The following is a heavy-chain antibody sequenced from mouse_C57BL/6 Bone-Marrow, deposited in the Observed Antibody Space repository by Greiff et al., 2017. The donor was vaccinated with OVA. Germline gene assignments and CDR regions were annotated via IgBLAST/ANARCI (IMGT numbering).Heavy chain of an antibody. CDR1: GYTFTSYW. CDR2: IYPGSGST. Sequence: QVQLQQPGAELVKPGASVKMSCKASGYTFTSYWITWVKQRPGQGLEWIGDIYPGSGSTNYNEKFTSKATLTVDTSSSTAYMQLSSLTSEDSAVYYGARAPGYYGSSYDIDDWGQGTTLTVSS. J-gene: IGHJ2*01. CDR3: ARAPGYYGSSYDIDD. V-gene: IGHV1-55*01. D-gene: IGHD1-1*01.